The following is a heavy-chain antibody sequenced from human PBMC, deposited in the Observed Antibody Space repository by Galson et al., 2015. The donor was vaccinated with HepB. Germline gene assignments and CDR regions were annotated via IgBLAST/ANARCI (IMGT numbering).Heavy chain of an antibody. CDR2: ISYDGSNK. J-gene: IGHJ4*02. CDR3: ARSQSSTVVNSVDY. V-gene: IGHV3-30*04. Sequence: SLRLSCAASGFTFGSYAMHWVRQAPGKGLEWVAVISYDGSNKYYADSVKGRFTISRDNSKNTLYLQMNSLRAEDTAVYYCARSQSSTVVNSVDYWGQGTLVTVSS. CDR1: GFTFGSYA. D-gene: IGHD4-23*01.